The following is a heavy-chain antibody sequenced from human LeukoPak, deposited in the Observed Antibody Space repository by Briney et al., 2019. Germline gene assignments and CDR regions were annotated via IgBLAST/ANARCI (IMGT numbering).Heavy chain of an antibody. CDR2: IVYSGST. Sequence: SETLSLTCTVSGGSISSYYWSWIRQPPGKGLEWIGFIVYSGSTNYNPSLESRVTISIDTSNNQLSLKLSSVTAADTAVYYCARHREMDSYDAFDMWGQGTMVTVSS. J-gene: IGHJ3*02. V-gene: IGHV4-59*08. CDR1: GGSISSYY. D-gene: IGHD5-24*01. CDR3: ARHREMDSYDAFDM.